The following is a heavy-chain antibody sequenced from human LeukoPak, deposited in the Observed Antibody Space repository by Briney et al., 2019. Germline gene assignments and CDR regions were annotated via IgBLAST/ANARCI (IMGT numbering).Heavy chain of an antibody. CDR1: GFTFSNYA. CDR3: AKGLVVVPATPVDY. D-gene: IGHD2-15*01. J-gene: IGHJ4*02. CDR2: ISGSGGST. V-gene: IGHV3-23*01. Sequence: QSGGSLRLSCAASGFTFSNYAMNWVRQAPGKGLEWVSGISGSGGSTPYADSVKGRFTISRDNSKNTLYLQMNSLRAEDTAVYYCAKGLVVVPATPVDYWGQGTLVTVSP.